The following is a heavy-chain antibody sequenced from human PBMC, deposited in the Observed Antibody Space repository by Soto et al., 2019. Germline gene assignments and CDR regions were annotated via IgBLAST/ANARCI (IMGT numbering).Heavy chain of an antibody. Sequence: PSETLSLTCTVSGGSISSSSYYWGWIRQPPGKGLEWIGSIYYSGSTYYNPSLKSRVTISVDTSKNQFSLKLSSVTAADTAVYYCARQDDFWSGYYRGYYYGMDVWGQGTTVTVSS. D-gene: IGHD3-3*01. J-gene: IGHJ6*02. CDR1: GGSISSSSYY. CDR3: ARQDDFWSGYYRGYYYGMDV. CDR2: IYYSGST. V-gene: IGHV4-39*01.